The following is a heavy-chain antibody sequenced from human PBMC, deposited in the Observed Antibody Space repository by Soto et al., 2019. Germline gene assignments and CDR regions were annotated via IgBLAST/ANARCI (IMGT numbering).Heavy chain of an antibody. J-gene: IGHJ4*02. CDR1: GGSISSSSYY. CDR3: ARRFDSGVTIFGVVIPRGWFYFDY. Sequence: SETLSLTCTVSGGSISSSSYYWGWIRQPPGKGLEWIGSIYYSGSTYYNPSLKSRVTISVDTSKNQFSLKLSSVTAADTAVYYCARRFDSGVTIFGVVIPRGWFYFDYWGQGTLVTVSS. CDR2: IYYSGST. D-gene: IGHD3-3*01. V-gene: IGHV4-39*01.